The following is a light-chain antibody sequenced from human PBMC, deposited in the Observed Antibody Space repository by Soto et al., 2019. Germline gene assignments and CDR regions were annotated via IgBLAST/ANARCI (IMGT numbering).Light chain of an antibody. CDR3: SSYAGSNNFVV. Sequence: QSVLTQPPSASGSPGQSVTISCTGTSSDVGGYNYVSWYQQHPGKAPKLMIYEVSKRPSGVPDRFSGSNSGNTASLTVSVLQADDEADYYCSSYAGSNNFVVFGGGTKLTVL. CDR1: SSDVGGYNY. V-gene: IGLV2-8*01. J-gene: IGLJ2*01. CDR2: EVS.